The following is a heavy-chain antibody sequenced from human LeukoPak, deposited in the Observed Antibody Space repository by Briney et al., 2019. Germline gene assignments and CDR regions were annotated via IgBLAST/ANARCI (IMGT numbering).Heavy chain of an antibody. D-gene: IGHD2-2*01. CDR1: GFTFSDYY. V-gene: IGHV3-11*06. Sequence: PGGSLRLSCAASGFTFSDYYMSWIRQAPGKGLEWVSYISSSSSYTNYADSVKGRFTISRDNAKNSLYLQMNSLRAEDTAAYYCARDRYCSSTSCLDAFDIWGQGTMVTVSS. CDR3: ARDRYCSSTSCLDAFDI. CDR2: ISSSSSYT. J-gene: IGHJ3*02.